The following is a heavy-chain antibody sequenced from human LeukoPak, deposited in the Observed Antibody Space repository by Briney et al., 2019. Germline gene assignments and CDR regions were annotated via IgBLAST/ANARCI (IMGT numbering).Heavy chain of an antibody. D-gene: IGHD3-10*01. CDR1: GFTFSSYA. CDR3: ASNIGELPYYYYYYGMDV. CDR2: ISYDGSNR. V-gene: IGHV3-30-3*01. Sequence: GGSLRLSCAASGFTFSSYAMHWVRQAPGKGLEWVAVISYDGSNRYYADSVKGRFTISRDNSKNTLYLQMNSLRAEDTAVYYCASNIGELPYYYYYYGMDVWGQGTTVTVSS. J-gene: IGHJ6*02.